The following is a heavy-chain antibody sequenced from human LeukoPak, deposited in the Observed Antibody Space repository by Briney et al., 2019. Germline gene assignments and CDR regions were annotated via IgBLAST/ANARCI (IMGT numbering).Heavy chain of an antibody. Sequence: ESLRLSCAASGFTFSAYWMTWVRQAPGKGLEWVANINEAGSLKYYVDSVKGRFTISRDNTKNSLSLQMNSLRVDDTAVYYCARVGKSGWDFDHWGQGTLVTVSS. CDR1: GFTFSAYW. D-gene: IGHD6-19*01. CDR2: INEAGSLK. J-gene: IGHJ4*02. CDR3: ARVGKSGWDFDH. V-gene: IGHV3-7*01.